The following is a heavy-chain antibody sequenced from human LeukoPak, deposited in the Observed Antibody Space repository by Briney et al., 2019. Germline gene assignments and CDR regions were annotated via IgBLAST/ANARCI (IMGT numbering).Heavy chain of an antibody. CDR3: ARGIGDILTGYIDAFDI. CDR1: GGSISSYY. CDR2: IYTRGST. D-gene: IGHD3-9*01. J-gene: IGHJ3*02. Sequence: ASETLSLTCTVSGGSISSYYWSWIRQPAGKGLEWIGRIYTRGSTNYNPSLKSRVTMSVDTSKNQFSLKLSSVTAADTAVYYCARGIGDILTGYIDAFDIWGQGTMVTVSS. V-gene: IGHV4-4*07.